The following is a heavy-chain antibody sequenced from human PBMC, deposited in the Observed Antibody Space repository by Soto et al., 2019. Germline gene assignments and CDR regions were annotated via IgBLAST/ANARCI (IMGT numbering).Heavy chain of an antibody. CDR3: ARQDTAMVPWFDP. CDR2: IYYSGST. D-gene: IGHD5-18*01. J-gene: IGHJ5*02. V-gene: IGHV4-59*08. Sequence: SETLSLTRTVSGGSLSSYYWSWIRQPPGKGLEWIGYIYYSGSTYYNPSLKSRVTISVDTSKNQFSLKLSSVTAADTAVYYCARQDTAMVPWFDPWGQGTLVTVSS. CDR1: GGSLSSYY.